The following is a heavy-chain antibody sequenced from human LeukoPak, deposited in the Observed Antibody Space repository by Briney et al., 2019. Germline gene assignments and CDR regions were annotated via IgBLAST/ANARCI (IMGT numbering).Heavy chain of an antibody. J-gene: IGHJ4*02. D-gene: IGHD3-10*02. Sequence: SQTLSLTCTVSGGSISSGDYYWSWIRQPPGKGLEWIGYIYYSGSTYYNPSLKSRVTISVDTSKNQFSLKLSSVTAADTAVYYCASCSGSPEDQFDYWGQGALVTVSS. CDR1: GGSISSGDYY. CDR3: ASCSGSPEDQFDY. V-gene: IGHV4-30-4*01. CDR2: IYYSGST.